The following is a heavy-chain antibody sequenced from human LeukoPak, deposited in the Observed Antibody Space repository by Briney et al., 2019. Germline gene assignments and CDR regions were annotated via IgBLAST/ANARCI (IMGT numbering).Heavy chain of an antibody. CDR3: ARDRCYDFWSGRLVDY. Sequence: GGSLRLSCAASGFTVSSNYMSWVRQAPGKGLEWVSAISGSGGSTHYADSVKGRFTISRDNSKNTLYLQMNSLRAEDTAVYYRARDRCYDFWSGRLVDYWGQGTLVTVSS. CDR2: ISGSGGST. D-gene: IGHD3-3*01. J-gene: IGHJ4*02. CDR1: GFTVSSNY. V-gene: IGHV3-23*01.